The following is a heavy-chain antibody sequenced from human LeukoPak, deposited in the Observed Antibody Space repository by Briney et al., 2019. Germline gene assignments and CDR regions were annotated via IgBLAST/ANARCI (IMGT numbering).Heavy chain of an antibody. CDR1: GYTFTTYG. J-gene: IGHJ6*02. V-gene: IGHV1-18*01. CDR3: ARGHTAMAPGSYYYGMDV. D-gene: IGHD5-18*01. Sequence: GASVKVSCKASGYTFTTYGISWVRLAPGQGLEWMGWISAYNGNTNYAQQFQGRVTMTTDTSMSTAYMELRSLRSDDTAVYYCARGHTAMAPGSYYYGMDVWGQGTTVTVSS. CDR2: ISAYNGNT.